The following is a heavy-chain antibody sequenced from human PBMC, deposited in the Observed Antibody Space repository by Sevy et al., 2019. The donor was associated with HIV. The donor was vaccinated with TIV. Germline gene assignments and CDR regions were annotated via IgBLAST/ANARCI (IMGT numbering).Heavy chain of an antibody. J-gene: IGHJ3*02. CDR3: ARLSVYYYDSGRYYTTGNSFDI. CDR1: GFTVSNSY. CDR2: IYSGVTT. Sequence: GGSLRLSCAASGFTVSNSYMSWVRQAPGKGLEWVSIIYSGVTTSYADSVRVRFTISRDNSKNTLALQKNNLRAEDTAVYYCARLSVYYYDSGRYYTTGNSFDIWGQGTMVTVSS. D-gene: IGHD3-22*01. V-gene: IGHV3-53*01.